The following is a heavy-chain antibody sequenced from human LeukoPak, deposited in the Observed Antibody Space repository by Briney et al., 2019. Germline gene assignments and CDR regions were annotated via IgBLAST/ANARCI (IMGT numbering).Heavy chain of an antibody. CDR3: ARGRGTTMVRGVITNYFDL. V-gene: IGHV1-2*02. Sequence: ASVKVSCKASGYTFTAHYIHWVRQPPGQGLEWMGWIDPNSGGTNYAQRFLGSVTMTGDTSINTAFMEVRRLRSDDTAIYYCARGRGTTMVRGVITNYFDLWGRGSLVTVSS. CDR1: GYTFTAHY. CDR2: IDPNSGGT. J-gene: IGHJ2*01. D-gene: IGHD3-10*01.